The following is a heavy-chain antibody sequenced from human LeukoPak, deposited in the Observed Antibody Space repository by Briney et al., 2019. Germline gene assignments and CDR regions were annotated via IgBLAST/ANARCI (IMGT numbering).Heavy chain of an antibody. CDR2: IKQDGSEK. D-gene: IGHD3-10*01. V-gene: IGHV3-7*01. J-gene: IGHJ4*02. Sequence: GGSLRLSCAASGLTFSSYWMSWVRQAPGKGLEWVANIKQDGSEKYYVDSVKGRFTISRDNAKNSLYLQMNSLRAEDTAVYYCARDLVRGTKTAGFDYWGQGTLVTVSS. CDR1: GLTFSSYW. CDR3: ARDLVRGTKTAGFDY.